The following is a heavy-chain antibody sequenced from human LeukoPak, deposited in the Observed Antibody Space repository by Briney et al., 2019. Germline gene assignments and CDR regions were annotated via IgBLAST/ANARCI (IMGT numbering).Heavy chain of an antibody. CDR1: GGSISSYY. J-gene: IGHJ2*01. V-gene: IGHV4-59*01. D-gene: IGHD5-12*01. Sequence: KPSETLSLTCTVSGGSISSYYWSWIRQPPGKGLEWIGYIYYSGSTNYNPSLKSRVTISVDTSKNQFSLNLSSMTAADTAVYYCATRDSGYDAWYFDLWGRGTLVTVSS. CDR3: ATRDSGYDAWYFDL. CDR2: IYYSGST.